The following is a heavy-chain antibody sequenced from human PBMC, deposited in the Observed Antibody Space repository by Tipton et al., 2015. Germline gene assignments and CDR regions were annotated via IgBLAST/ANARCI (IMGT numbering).Heavy chain of an antibody. CDR1: GGSVGSSPHY. Sequence: TLSLTCTVSGGSVGSSPHYWSWIRQPPGKGLEWIGDIAFTGRTNHNTSLRSRVTISIDTSKNQFSLELTSVTPADAAVYFCARGGVTSLFGVVMTYDGLYVWGRGTTVTVSS. V-gene: IGHV4-61*01. D-gene: IGHD3-3*01. CDR2: IAFTGRT. CDR3: ARGGVTSLFGVVMTYDGLYV. J-gene: IGHJ6*02.